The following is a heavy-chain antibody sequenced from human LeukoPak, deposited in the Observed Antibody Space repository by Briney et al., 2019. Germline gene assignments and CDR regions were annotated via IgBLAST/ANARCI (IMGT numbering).Heavy chain of an antibody. J-gene: IGHJ3*02. CDR3: ASPLWANRAFDI. Sequence: GGSLRLSCAASGFTVSSNYMSWVRQAPGKGLEWVSVIYSGGSTYYADSVKGRFTISRDNSKNTLYLQMNSLRAEDTAVYYCASPLWANRAFDIWGQGTMVTVSS. CDR2: IYSGGST. CDR1: GFTVSSNY. V-gene: IGHV3-53*01. D-gene: IGHD2-21*01.